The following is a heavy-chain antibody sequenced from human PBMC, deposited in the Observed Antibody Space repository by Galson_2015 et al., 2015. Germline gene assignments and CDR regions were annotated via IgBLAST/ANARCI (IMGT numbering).Heavy chain of an antibody. Sequence: SLRLSCAASGFTFRNAWISWVRQAPGKGLEWVGRIKSKTDGGTTDYAAPVKGRFTISRDDSKNTLYLQMNSLKTEDTAVYFCTRIYKGGAFDIWAKGQWSPSLQ. J-gene: IGHJ3*02. D-gene: IGHD5-24*01. V-gene: IGHV3-15*01. CDR2: IKSKTDGGTT. CDR3: TRIYKGGAFDI. CDR1: GFTFRNAW.